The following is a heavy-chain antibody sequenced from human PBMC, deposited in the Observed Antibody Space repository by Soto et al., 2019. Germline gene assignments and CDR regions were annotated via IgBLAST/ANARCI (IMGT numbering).Heavy chain of an antibody. CDR3: AKDRYSSGNYYFDY. D-gene: IGHD6-19*01. J-gene: IGHJ4*02. V-gene: IGHV3-23*01. CDR1: GFTFSTYA. CDR2: ISGSGDST. Sequence: EVQLLESGGGSVQPGGSLILSCAASGFTFSTYAMGWVRQAPGKGLEWVSGISGSGDSTYYADSVKGRFTISRDNSNNTLYLQMSSLRAEDTALYYCAKDRYSSGNYYFDYWGQGTLVTVSS.